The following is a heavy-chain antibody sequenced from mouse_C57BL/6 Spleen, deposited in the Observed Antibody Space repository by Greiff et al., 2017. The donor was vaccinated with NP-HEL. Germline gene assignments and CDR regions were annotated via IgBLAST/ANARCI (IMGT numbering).Heavy chain of an antibody. D-gene: IGHD1-1*01. CDR3: ARGYYGSSSVAY. J-gene: IGHJ3*01. Sequence: VQLQQSGAELAKPGASVKLSCKASGYTFTSYWMHWVKQRPGQGLEWIGYINPSSGYTKYNQKFKDKATLTAAKASRTAYMQLSSLTYEDAAVYYCARGYYGSSSVAYWGQGTLVTVSA. CDR1: GYTFTSYW. CDR2: INPSSGYT. V-gene: IGHV1-7*01.